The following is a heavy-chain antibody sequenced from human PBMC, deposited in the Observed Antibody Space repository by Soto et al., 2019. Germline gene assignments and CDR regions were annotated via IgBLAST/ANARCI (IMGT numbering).Heavy chain of an antibody. V-gene: IGHV5-51*01. Sequence: GESLKISCKGSGDSFTSYWIGLVRQIPWKGLEWMGIIYPGDSDTRYSPSFQGQVTISADKSISTAYLQWSSLKASDTAMYYCATQQQLALFDHWGQGTLVTVSS. D-gene: IGHD6-13*01. CDR3: ATQQQLALFDH. CDR2: IYPGDSDT. CDR1: GDSFTSYW. J-gene: IGHJ4*02.